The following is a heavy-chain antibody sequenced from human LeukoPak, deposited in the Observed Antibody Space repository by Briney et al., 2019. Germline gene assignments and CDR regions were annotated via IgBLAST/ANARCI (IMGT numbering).Heavy chain of an antibody. CDR2: INSDASRP. Sequence: GGSLRLSCAASRFTFSDYWIHWVRQAPGKGLVWVSRINSDASRPSYADSVKGRFTISRVNAKNILYLQMNSLRVEDTALYYCARETREAGSGDHQTDSFDVWGQGTMVSVSS. V-gene: IGHV3-74*01. J-gene: IGHJ3*01. D-gene: IGHD2-15*01. CDR3: ARETREAGSGDHQTDSFDV. CDR1: RFTFSDYW.